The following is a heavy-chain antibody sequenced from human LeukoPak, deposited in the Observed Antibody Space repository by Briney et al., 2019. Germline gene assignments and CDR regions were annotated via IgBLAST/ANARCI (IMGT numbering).Heavy chain of an antibody. CDR2: INHSGST. Sequence: SETLSLTCAVYGGSFSGYYWSWIRQPPGKGLEWIGEINHSGSTYYNPSLKSRVTISVDRSKNQFSLKLSSVTAADTAVYYCASSYGGPFDYWGQGTLVTVSS. J-gene: IGHJ4*02. CDR1: GGSFSGYY. CDR3: ASSYGGPFDY. V-gene: IGHV4-34*01. D-gene: IGHD4-23*01.